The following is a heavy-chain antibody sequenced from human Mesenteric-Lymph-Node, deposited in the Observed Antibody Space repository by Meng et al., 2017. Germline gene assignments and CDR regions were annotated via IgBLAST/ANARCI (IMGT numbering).Heavy chain of an antibody. CDR3: ARDLILRYFDWLGKYYYYGMDV. CDR1: GFTFSSYS. D-gene: IGHD3-9*01. J-gene: IGHJ6*02. Sequence: GGSLRLSCAASGFTFSSYSMNWVRQAPGKGLEWVSSISSSSSYIYYADSVKGRFTISRDNSKNTLYLQMNSLRAEDTAVYYCARDLILRYFDWLGKYYYYGMDVWGQGTTATVSS. V-gene: IGHV3-21*01. CDR2: ISSSSSYI.